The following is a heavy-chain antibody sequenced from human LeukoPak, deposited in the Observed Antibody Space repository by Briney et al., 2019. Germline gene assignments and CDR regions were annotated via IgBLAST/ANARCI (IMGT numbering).Heavy chain of an antibody. CDR2: ISGSADNT. CDR3: AKGYNSFWSASDY. D-gene: IGHD3-3*01. J-gene: IGHJ4*02. V-gene: IGHV3-23*01. CDR1: GFTLNNYA. Sequence: GGSLRLSCAAAGFTLNNYAMSWVRQVPGQGLSWVSTISGSADNTYYAASVKGRFSISRDNSKNTLYLQMNSLRAEDTAEYYCAKGYNSFWSASDYWGQGTLVIVSS.